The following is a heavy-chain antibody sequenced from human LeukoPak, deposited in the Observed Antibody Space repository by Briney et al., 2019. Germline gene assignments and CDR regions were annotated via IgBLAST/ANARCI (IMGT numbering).Heavy chain of an antibody. CDR3: AKDFGVVVMKY. CDR1: AFTFRTYW. J-gene: IGHJ4*02. Sequence: GGSLRLSCAASAFTFRTYWMSWVRQAPGKGLEWVSAISGSGGGTYYADSVKGRFTISRDNSKNTLYLQMNSLRAEDTAVYYCAKDFGVVVMKYWGQGTLVTVSS. V-gene: IGHV3-23*01. CDR2: ISGSGGGT. D-gene: IGHD3-22*01.